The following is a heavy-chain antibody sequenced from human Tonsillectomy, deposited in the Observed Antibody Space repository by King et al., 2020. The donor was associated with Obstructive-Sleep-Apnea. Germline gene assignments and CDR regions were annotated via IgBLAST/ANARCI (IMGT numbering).Heavy chain of an antibody. D-gene: IGHD2-2*01. J-gene: IGHJ4*02. CDR1: GYTFTSYG. CDR3: ARDVLGYCSSTSCYFSVSTPHFDY. CDR2: ISAYNGNT. Sequence: VQLVESGAEVKKPGASVKVSCKASGYTFTSYGISWVRQAPGQGLEWMGWISAYNGNTNYAQKLQGRVTMTTDTSTSTAYMELRSLRSDDTAVYYCARDVLGYCSSTSCYFSVSTPHFDYWGQGTLVTVSS. V-gene: IGHV1-18*01.